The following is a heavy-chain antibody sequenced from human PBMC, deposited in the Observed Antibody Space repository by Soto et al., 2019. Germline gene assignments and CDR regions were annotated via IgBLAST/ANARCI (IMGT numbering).Heavy chain of an antibody. J-gene: IGHJ3*02. CDR3: ARENIVGATFGAGAFDI. CDR1: GGSISSGGYY. CDR2: IYYSGST. V-gene: IGHV4-31*03. Sequence: PSETLSLTCTVSGGSISSGGYYWSWIRQHPGKGLEWIGYIYYSGSTYYNPSLKSRVTISVDTSKNQFSLKLSSVTAADTAVYHCARENIVGATFGAGAFDIWGQGTMVTVSS. D-gene: IGHD1-26*01.